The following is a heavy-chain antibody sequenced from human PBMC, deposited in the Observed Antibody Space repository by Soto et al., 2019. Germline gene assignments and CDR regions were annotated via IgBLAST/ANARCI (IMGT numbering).Heavy chain of an antibody. CDR3: ARGPNSGYRFES. J-gene: IGHJ4*02. D-gene: IGHD2-15*01. V-gene: IGHV1-69*06. Sequence: QVQLVQSGAEVKKPGSSVKVSCEASGGTFSGHAISWVRQAPGQGPEWMGGLIPHFGPTQHAQNFQDRLTITADKSTSTAYLAPTSLRFYHTATYCCARGPNSGYRFESWGQGTLVTVSS. CDR1: GGTFSGHA. CDR2: LIPHFGPT.